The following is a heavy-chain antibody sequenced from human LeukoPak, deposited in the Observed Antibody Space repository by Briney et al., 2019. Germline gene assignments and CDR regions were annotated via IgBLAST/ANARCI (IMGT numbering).Heavy chain of an antibody. J-gene: IGHJ6*02. CDR3: ARDLGYFDSDYYYYGMDV. V-gene: IGHV1-69*05. CDR2: IIPIFGTA. CDR1: GGTFSSYA. Sequence: GASVKVSCKASGGTFSSYAISWVRQAPGQGLEWMGGIIPIFGTANYAQKFQGRVTITTDESTSTAYMELSSLRSEDTAVYYCARDLGYFDSDYYYYGMDVWGQGTTVTVSS. D-gene: IGHD3-9*01.